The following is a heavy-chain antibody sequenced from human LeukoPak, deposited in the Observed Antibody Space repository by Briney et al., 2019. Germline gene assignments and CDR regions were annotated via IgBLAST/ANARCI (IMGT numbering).Heavy chain of an antibody. Sequence: GGSLRLSCAASGFTFSSYAMHWVRQAPGKGLEWVAVISYDGSNKYYADSVKGRFTISRDNSKNSLYLQMNSLRTEDTALYYCAKGTGRSTLNWFDPWGQGTLVTVSS. J-gene: IGHJ5*02. V-gene: IGHV3-30*04. CDR3: AKGTGRSTLNWFDP. CDR2: ISYDGSNK. CDR1: GFTFSSYA. D-gene: IGHD1-14*01.